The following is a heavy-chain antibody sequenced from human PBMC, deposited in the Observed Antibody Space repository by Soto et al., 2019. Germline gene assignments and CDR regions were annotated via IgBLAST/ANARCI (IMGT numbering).Heavy chain of an antibody. CDR1: GGSVSSGSYY. CDR2: IYYSGST. J-gene: IGHJ4*02. Sequence: QVQLQESGPGLVKPSETLSLTCTVSGGSVSSGSYYWSWIRQPPGKGLEWIGYIYYSGSTNYNPPLKSRVTISVDTSKNQFSLKLSSVTAADTAVYYCARFPPRITMIVVGGAFDYWGQGTLVTVSS. V-gene: IGHV4-61*01. CDR3: ARFPPRITMIVVGGAFDY. D-gene: IGHD3-22*01.